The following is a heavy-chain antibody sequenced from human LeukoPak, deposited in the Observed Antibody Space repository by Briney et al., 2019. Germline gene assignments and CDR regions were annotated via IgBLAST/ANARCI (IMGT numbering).Heavy chain of an antibody. CDR3: ARGGCSSTSRTPDY. CDR1: GFTFSSYS. J-gene: IGHJ4*02. V-gene: IGHV3-21*01. CDR2: ISSSSSYI. D-gene: IGHD2-2*01. Sequence: GGSLRLSCAASGFTFSSYSMNWVRQAPGKGLEWVSSISSSSSYIYYADSVKGRFTISRDNAKNSLYLQMNSLRAEDTAVYYCARGGCSSTSRTPDYWGQGTLVTVSS.